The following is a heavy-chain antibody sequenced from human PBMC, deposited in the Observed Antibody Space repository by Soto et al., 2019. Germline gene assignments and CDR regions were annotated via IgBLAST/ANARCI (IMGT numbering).Heavy chain of an antibody. CDR2: IIPIFGTA. D-gene: IGHD4-17*01. CDR1: GGTFSSYA. Sequence: QVQLVQSGAEVKKPGSSVKVSCKASGGTFSSYAISWVRQAPGQGLEWMGGIIPIFGTANDSQKCQGRVTITADESTSAAYIELSSVRSEDTAVDYCARSAGSEGYDYGDCVGLGGYLDYWGQGTLVTVSS. V-gene: IGHV1-69*01. J-gene: IGHJ4*02. CDR3: ARSAGSEGYDYGDCVGLGGYLDY.